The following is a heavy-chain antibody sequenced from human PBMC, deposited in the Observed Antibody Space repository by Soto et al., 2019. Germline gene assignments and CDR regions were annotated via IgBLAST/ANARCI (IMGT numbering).Heavy chain of an antibody. CDR3: ARQEEVNYADYGGSDHYYGMDV. D-gene: IGHD4-17*01. CDR2: ISXSGSM. CDR1: GGSITSSYRY. V-gene: IGHV4-30-4*01. J-gene: IGHJ6*02. Sequence: SETVSLTCTVSGGSITSSYRYWNWVRQPPCQGLEWIGYISXSGSMYCNPSLKSRIIISVXTYRNQFSLKLTSVSAADTAAYYCARQEEVNYADYGGSDHYYGMDVWGQGTTVTVSS.